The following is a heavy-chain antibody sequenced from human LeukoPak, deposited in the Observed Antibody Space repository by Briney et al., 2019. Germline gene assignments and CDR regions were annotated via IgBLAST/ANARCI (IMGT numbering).Heavy chain of an antibody. CDR1: GGSISSYY. CDR2: IYTSGST. D-gene: IGHD3-22*01. J-gene: IGHJ3*02. Sequence: SETLSLTCTVSGGSISSYYWSWIRQPAGKGLEWIGRIYTSGSTNYNPSLKSRVTMSVDTSKNQFSLKLSSVTAADTAVYYCARDRNYDSSGYYYVTSAFDIWDQGTMVTVSS. V-gene: IGHV4-4*07. CDR3: ARDRNYDSSGYYYVTSAFDI.